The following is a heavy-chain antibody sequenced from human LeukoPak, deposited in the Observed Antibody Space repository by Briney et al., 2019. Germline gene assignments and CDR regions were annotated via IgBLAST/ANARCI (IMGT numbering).Heavy chain of an antibody. CDR3: ARADGSGSYFDWFDP. V-gene: IGHV4-34*01. J-gene: IGHJ5*02. CDR2: INHSGST. Sequence: SETLSLTCAVYGGSFSGYYWSWIRQPPGKGLEWIGEINHSGSTYYNPSLKSRVTISVDTSKNQFSLKLSSVTAADTAVYYCARADGSGSYFDWFDPWGQGTLVTVSS. CDR1: GGSFSGYY. D-gene: IGHD3-10*01.